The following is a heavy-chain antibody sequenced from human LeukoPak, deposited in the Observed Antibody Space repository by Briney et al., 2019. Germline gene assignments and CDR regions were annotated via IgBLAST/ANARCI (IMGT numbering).Heavy chain of an antibody. CDR2: INSDGSSI. CDR3: GRGSGAADY. D-gene: IGHD7-27*01. V-gene: IGHV3-74*03. J-gene: IGHJ4*02. CDR1: GFTFSRYW. Sequence: QPGGSLRLSCVASGFTFSRYWMHWVRQAPGKGLVWVSRINSDGSSITYADSVKGRFTISRDNAKNTLYLQMTSLRVEDTAVYYCGRGSGAADYWGQGALVTVSS.